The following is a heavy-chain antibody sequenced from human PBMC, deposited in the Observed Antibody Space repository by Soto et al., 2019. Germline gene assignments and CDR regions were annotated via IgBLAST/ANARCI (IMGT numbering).Heavy chain of an antibody. CDR3: GRGRGGLRWSDAFDI. Sequence: PSETLSLTCAVYGGSFSGYYWSWIRQPPGKGLEWIGEINHSGGTNYNPSLKSRVTISVDTSKNQFSRTLSSVTAADTAVYYCGRGRGGLRWSDAFDIWGQGTMVTVSS. D-gene: IGHD4-17*01. J-gene: IGHJ3*02. V-gene: IGHV4-34*01. CDR2: INHSGGT. CDR1: GGSFSGYY.